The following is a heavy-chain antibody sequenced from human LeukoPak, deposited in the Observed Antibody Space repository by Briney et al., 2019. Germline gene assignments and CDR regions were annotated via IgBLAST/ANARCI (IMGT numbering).Heavy chain of an antibody. CDR1: GYSISSGYY. D-gene: IGHD3-10*01. CDR2: IYHSGGT. Sequence: PSETLSLTCTVSGYSISSGYYWGWIRQPPGKGLEWIGSIYHSGGTYYNSSLKSRVTISVDTSKNQFSLKLSSVTAADTAVYYCARVKYRQAYGDYWGQGTLVTVSS. CDR3: ARVKYRQAYGDY. V-gene: IGHV4-38-2*02. J-gene: IGHJ4*02.